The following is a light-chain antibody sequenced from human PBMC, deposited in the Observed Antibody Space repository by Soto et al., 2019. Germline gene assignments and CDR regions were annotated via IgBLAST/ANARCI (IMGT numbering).Light chain of an antibody. J-gene: IGLJ1*01. CDR1: TGAVTGGNY. CDR2: STT. V-gene: IGLV7-43*01. Sequence: QAVVTQEPSLTVSPGGTVTLTCASSTGAVTGGNYPNWFQQKAGQAPRALIYSTTNKYSWTPARFSGSLLGGKAALTLSAMQPEDEAEYYCLLYFGGAQYVFGTGTKLTVL. CDR3: LLYFGGAQYV.